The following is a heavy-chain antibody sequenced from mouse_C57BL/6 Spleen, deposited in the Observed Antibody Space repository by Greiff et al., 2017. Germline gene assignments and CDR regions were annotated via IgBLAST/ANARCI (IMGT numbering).Heavy chain of an antibody. Sequence: EVQLVESGGGLVQPGGSLKLSCAASGFTFSDYGMHWVRQAPEKGLEWVAYISSGSSTIYYADTVKGRSTISRDNDKNALFLQMTILRSEDTAMYYCARGDAYFDYWGQGTTLTVSS. CDR1: GFTFSDYG. CDR3: ARGDAYFDY. J-gene: IGHJ2*01. CDR2: ISSGSSTI. V-gene: IGHV5-17*01.